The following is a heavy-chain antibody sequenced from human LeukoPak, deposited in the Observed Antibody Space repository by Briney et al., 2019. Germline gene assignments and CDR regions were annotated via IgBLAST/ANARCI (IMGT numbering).Heavy chain of an antibody. Sequence: SETLSLTCTVSGGSISSGSYYWSWIRQPAGKGLEWIGRIYTSGSTNYNPSLKSRVTISVDTSKNQFSLKLSSVTAADTAVYYCARPGYSYGYRTRGAFDIWGQGTMVTVSS. V-gene: IGHV4-61*02. CDR1: GGSISSGSYY. D-gene: IGHD5-18*01. CDR2: IYTSGST. CDR3: ARPGYSYGYRTRGAFDI. J-gene: IGHJ3*02.